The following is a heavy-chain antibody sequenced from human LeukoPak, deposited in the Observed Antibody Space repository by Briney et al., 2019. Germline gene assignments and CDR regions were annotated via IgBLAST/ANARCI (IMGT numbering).Heavy chain of an antibody. V-gene: IGHV3-7*03. Sequence: GGSLRLSCAASGFTFSSYWMSWVRQAPGKGLEWVANIKQDGSEKYYVDSVKGRFTISRDNSKNTLYLQMNSLRAEDTAVYYCAKGSRDSSGWYRDYWGQGTLVTVSS. J-gene: IGHJ4*02. CDR1: GFTFSSYW. CDR3: AKGSRDSSGWYRDY. D-gene: IGHD6-19*01. CDR2: IKQDGSEK.